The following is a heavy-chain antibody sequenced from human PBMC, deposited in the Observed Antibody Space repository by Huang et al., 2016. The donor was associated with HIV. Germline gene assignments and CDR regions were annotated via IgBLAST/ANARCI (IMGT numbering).Heavy chain of an antibody. J-gene: IGHJ3*02. CDR2: ISNDGSNN. CDR3: ARAKDTWDAYDI. V-gene: IGHV3-30-3*01. D-gene: IGHD5-18*01. CDR1: GFPFNNHA. Sequence: QVQLVESGGGVVQPGRSLRPSCAASGFPFNNHAMHWVRQAPGKGLDLVEVISNDGSNNYYADSVKGRFTISRDSSKSTLFLHMTSLRTEDTAVYYCARAKDTWDAYDIWGQGTMVIVSS.